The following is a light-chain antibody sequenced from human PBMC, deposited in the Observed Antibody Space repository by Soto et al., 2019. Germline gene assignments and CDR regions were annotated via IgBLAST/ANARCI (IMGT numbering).Light chain of an antibody. CDR3: HSYDSSLSGSI. CDR2: GNN. CDR1: SSNIGAGYD. V-gene: IGLV1-40*01. Sequence: QSVLTQPPSVSGAPGQRVTISCTGSSSNIGAGYDVHWYQQLPGTAPKLLIYGNNNRPSGVPDRFSGSKSGTSASLAITGLQAKDEADYYCHSYDSSLSGSIFGGGTKLTVL. J-gene: IGLJ2*01.